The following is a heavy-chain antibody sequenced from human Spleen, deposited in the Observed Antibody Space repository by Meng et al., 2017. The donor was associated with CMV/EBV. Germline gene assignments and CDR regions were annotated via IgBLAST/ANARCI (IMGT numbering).Heavy chain of an antibody. CDR3: ARGPTFDP. CDR2: SNAGNGNT. J-gene: IGHJ5*02. Sequence: QVQLVQSGAEVKKPGASVKVSCKASGYTFTSYAMHWVRQAPGQRLEWMGWSNAGNGNTKYSQEFQGRVTITRDTSTSTAYMELRSLRSDDTAVYYCARGPTFDPWGQGTLVTVSS. CDR1: GYTFTSYA. V-gene: IGHV1-3*02.